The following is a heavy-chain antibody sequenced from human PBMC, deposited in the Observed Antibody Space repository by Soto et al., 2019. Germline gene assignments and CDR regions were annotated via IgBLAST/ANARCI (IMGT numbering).Heavy chain of an antibody. CDR2: IGDSGAST. Sequence: EVLLLESGGGLVQPGGSLRLSCEASGFSFSSFAMNWVRQAPGKGLEWVSAIGDSGASTYYADSVKGRFTISRDNSRNTLYRQRISLRAEDTDVYYCAKGVGLDVWGNGTTVTVSS. J-gene: IGHJ6*03. CDR3: AKGVGLDV. V-gene: IGHV3-23*01. CDR1: GFSFSSFA. D-gene: IGHD1-26*01.